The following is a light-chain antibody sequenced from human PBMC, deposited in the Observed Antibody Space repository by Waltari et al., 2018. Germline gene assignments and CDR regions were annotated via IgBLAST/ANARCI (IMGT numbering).Light chain of an antibody. V-gene: IGKV1-39*01. J-gene: IGKJ4*01. CDR2: AAS. Sequence: DIQVTQSPSSLSASVGDRVTITCRASQNINYYLNWYQQKPGKAPKLLIYAASSLQSGVPSRFSCTRSGTDFTLTISSLQPEGLATYYCQHSYSTLTFGGGTRVEI. CDR3: QHSYSTLT. CDR1: QNINYY.